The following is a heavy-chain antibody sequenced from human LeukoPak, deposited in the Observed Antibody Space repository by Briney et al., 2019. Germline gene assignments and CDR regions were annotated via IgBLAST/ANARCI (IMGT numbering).Heavy chain of an antibody. V-gene: IGHV1-2*02. CDR3: ARDQGLIVVVDRGGGFDY. Sequence: GASVKVSCKASGYTFTGYYMHWVRQAPGQGLEWMGWINPNSGGTNYAQKFQGRVTMTRDTSISTAYMELSRLRSDDTAVYYCARDQGLIVVVDRGGGFDYWGQGTLVTVSS. CDR1: GYTFTGYY. CDR2: INPNSGGT. D-gene: IGHD3-22*01. J-gene: IGHJ4*02.